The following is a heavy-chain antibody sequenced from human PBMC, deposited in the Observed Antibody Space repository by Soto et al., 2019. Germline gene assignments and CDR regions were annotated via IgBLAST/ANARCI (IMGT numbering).Heavy chain of an antibody. Sequence: GGSLRLSCAASGFTFSSYAMSWVRQAPGKGLEWVSAISGSGGSTYYADSVKGRFTISRDNSKNTLYLQMNSLRAEDTAVYYCAKDGSPFYLQEYCSGGSCYFDYWGQGTLVTVSS. CDR2: ISGSGGST. D-gene: IGHD2-15*01. CDR3: AKDGSPFYLQEYCSGGSCYFDY. V-gene: IGHV3-23*01. CDR1: GFTFSSYA. J-gene: IGHJ4*02.